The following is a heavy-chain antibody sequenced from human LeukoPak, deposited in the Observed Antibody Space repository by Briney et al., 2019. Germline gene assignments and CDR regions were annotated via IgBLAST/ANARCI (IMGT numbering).Heavy chain of an antibody. V-gene: IGHV4-34*01. CDR2: IKPGGIT. CDR3: ARGLGGGYPDY. Sequence: SETLSLTCAVHGGSFSGFYWTWMRQPPGKELEWIGEIKPGGITSYKLSLTSRVTMSQDASNNQFSLKLTSVTAADTAVYYCARGLGGGYPDYWGPGTLVTVSS. CDR1: GGSFSGFY. D-gene: IGHD5-12*01. J-gene: IGHJ4*02.